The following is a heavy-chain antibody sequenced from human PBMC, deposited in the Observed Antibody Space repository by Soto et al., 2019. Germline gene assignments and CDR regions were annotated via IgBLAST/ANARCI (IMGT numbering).Heavy chain of an antibody. V-gene: IGHV3-21*01. Sequence: GGSLSLSCAASGFTFSSYSMNWVRQAPGKGLEWVSSISSSSSYIYYADSVKGRFTISRDNAKNSLYLQMNSMRAEDTAVYYCARGDVVRFVEWSRTGGMEVWGKGTKGTV. D-gene: IGHD3-3*01. CDR2: ISSSSSYI. CDR1: GFTFSSYS. J-gene: IGHJ6*04. CDR3: ARGDVVRFVEWSRTGGMEV.